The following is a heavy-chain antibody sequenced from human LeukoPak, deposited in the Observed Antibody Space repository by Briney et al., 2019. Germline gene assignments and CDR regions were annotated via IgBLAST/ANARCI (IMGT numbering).Heavy chain of an antibody. CDR3: ARGHGSGSYYSHFDY. V-gene: IGHV4-34*01. CDR1: GGSFSGYY. J-gene: IGHJ4*02. Sequence: SETLSLTCAVYGGSFSGYYWSWIRQPPGKGLEWIGEINHSGSTNYNPSLKSRVTISVDTSKNQFSLKLSSVTAADTAVYYCARGHGSGSYYSHFDYWGQGTLVTVSS. D-gene: IGHD3-10*01. CDR2: INHSGST.